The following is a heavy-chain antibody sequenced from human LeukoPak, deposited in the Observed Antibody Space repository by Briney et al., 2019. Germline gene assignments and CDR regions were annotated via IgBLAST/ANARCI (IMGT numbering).Heavy chain of an antibody. V-gene: IGHV3-30-3*01. Sequence: GGSLRLSCAASGFTFSSYAMHWVRQAPGKGLEWVAVISYDGSNKYYADSVKGRFTISRDNSKNTLYLQMNSLRAEDTAVYYCAGDKGYYDSSGYYWRRHAFDIWGQGTMVTVSS. CDR2: ISYDGSNK. CDR1: GFTFSSYA. D-gene: IGHD3-22*01. CDR3: AGDKGYYDSSGYYWRRHAFDI. J-gene: IGHJ3*02.